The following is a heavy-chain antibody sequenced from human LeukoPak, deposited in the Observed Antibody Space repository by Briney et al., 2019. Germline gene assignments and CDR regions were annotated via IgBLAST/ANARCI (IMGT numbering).Heavy chain of an antibody. CDR3: ARQLVIPGYYYYYMDV. CDR1: GGSISSYY. J-gene: IGHJ6*03. V-gene: IGHV4-4*09. Sequence: PSETLSLTCTVSGGSISSYYWSWIRQPPGKGLEWIGYIYTSGSTNYNPSLKSRVTISVDTSKNQFSLKLSSVTAADTAVYYCARQLVIPGYYYYYMDVWGKGTTVTVSS. D-gene: IGHD5-24*01. CDR2: IYTSGST.